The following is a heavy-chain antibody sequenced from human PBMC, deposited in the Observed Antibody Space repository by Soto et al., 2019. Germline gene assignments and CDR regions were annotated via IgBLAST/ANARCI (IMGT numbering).Heavy chain of an antibody. CDR1: GFTFSSYA. D-gene: IGHD6-13*01. J-gene: IGHJ4*02. CDR3: AKDGKIAAAGTWVKYFDY. V-gene: IGHV3-23*01. CDR2: ISGSGDKT. Sequence: GGSVRLSCAASGFTFSSYAMSWVRQAPGKGLEWVSAISGSGDKTYYADSVKGRITISRDNSKNTLYLQMNSLRAEDTAVYYCAKDGKIAAAGTWVKYFDYWGQGTLVTVSS.